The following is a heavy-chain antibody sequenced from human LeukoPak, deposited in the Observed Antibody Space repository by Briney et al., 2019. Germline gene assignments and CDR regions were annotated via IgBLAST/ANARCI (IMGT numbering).Heavy chain of an antibody. Sequence: PSETLSLTCTVSGGSISSSSYYWGWIRQPPGKGLEWIGSIYYSGSTYYNPSLKSRVTISVDTSKNQFSLKLSSVTAADTAVYYCARHDNGWRSFDYWGQGTLVTVSS. CDR3: ARHDNGWRSFDY. D-gene: IGHD6-19*01. CDR1: GGSISSSSYY. J-gene: IGHJ4*02. CDR2: IYYSGST. V-gene: IGHV4-39*01.